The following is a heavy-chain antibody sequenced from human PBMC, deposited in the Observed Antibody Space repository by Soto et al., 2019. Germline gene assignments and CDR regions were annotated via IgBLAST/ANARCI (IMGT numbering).Heavy chain of an antibody. D-gene: IGHD4-17*01. Sequence: EVLLLESGGGLVQPGGSLRLSCAASGFTFSTYAMSWVRQAPGKGLEWVSAIGGGGGFTYYADSVKGRFTISRDNSRDTLYLQKDSLRAEDTAVYYCAKDQMTTVTTFDYWGQGTLVTVSS. J-gene: IGHJ4*02. CDR2: IGGGGGFT. V-gene: IGHV3-23*01. CDR3: AKDQMTTVTTFDY. CDR1: GFTFSTYA.